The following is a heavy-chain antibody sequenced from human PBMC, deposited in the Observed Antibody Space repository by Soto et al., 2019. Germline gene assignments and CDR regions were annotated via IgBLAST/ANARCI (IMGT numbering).Heavy chain of an antibody. CDR1: GFTCSSYA. J-gene: IGHJ4*02. CDR2: ISGSGGST. CDR3: AKAQYITVTRSPLDS. V-gene: IGHV3-23*01. Sequence: WGSLRLSCAASGFTCSSYAMTWVRQAPGKGLEWVSSISGSGGSTYYADSVKGRFTISRDNSKNTLYLQLNSLRVEDTALYYCAKAQYITVTRSPLDSWGQGTLVTVSS. D-gene: IGHD4-17*01.